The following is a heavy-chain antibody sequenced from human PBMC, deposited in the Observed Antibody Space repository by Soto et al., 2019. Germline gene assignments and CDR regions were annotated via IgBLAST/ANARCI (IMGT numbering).Heavy chain of an antibody. J-gene: IGHJ4*02. V-gene: IGHV3-23*01. Sequence: EVKLLESGGGLVQPGGSLRLSCGVSGFTVTSNGVSWVRQAPGKGLEWVAAISPNGQGIWYADSVKGRFTISRDISRNTVFLQMDSLRAEDTAVSYCAKERQYPGDYFHYWGQGTLVTVSS. CDR2: ISPNGQGI. D-gene: IGHD4-4*01. CDR1: GFTVTSNG. CDR3: AKERQYPGDYFHY.